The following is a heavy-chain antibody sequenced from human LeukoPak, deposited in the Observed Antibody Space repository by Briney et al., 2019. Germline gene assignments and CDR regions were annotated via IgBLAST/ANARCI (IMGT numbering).Heavy chain of an antibody. CDR1: GYTFNGHY. CDR3: ARVKTMIIVVSLFDY. Sequence: ASVKVSCKASGYTFNGHYIHWVRQAPGQGLEWMGWINPNSDGTNYPQKFQGRVTMTRDTSISTAYMELSSLTSDDTAVYYCARVKTMIIVVSLFDYWGQGTLVTVSS. V-gene: IGHV1-2*02. CDR2: INPNSDGT. J-gene: IGHJ4*02. D-gene: IGHD3-22*01.